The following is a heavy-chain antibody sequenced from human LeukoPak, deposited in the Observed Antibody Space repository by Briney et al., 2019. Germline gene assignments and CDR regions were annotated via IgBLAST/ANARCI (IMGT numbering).Heavy chain of an antibody. CDR2: LYSDAEK. CDR1: GFTVSSNY. Sequence: PGGSLRLSCAASGFTVSSNYMNWFRQAPGKGLEWVSVLYSDAEKYYADSVKGRFTISRDNSKSTLFLQMNSLRVEDTAVYYCARNPSFTGVWGQGTLVTVSA. D-gene: IGHD1-14*01. J-gene: IGHJ4*02. V-gene: IGHV3-53*01. CDR3: ARNPSFTGV.